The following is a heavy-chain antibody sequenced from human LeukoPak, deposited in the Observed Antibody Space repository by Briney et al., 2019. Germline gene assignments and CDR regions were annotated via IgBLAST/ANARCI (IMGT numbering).Heavy chain of an antibody. CDR2: INWNGGST. D-gene: IGHD1-26*01. CDR3: AKDSLRKSIVGATTRGFNDY. J-gene: IGHJ4*02. CDR1: GFTFDDYG. Sequence: GGSLRLSCAASGFTFDDYGMSWVRQAPGKGLEWVSGINWNGGSTGYADSVKGRFTISRDNAKNSLYLQMNSLRAEDTAVYYCAKDSLRKSIVGATTRGFNDYWGQGTLVTVSS. V-gene: IGHV3-20*04.